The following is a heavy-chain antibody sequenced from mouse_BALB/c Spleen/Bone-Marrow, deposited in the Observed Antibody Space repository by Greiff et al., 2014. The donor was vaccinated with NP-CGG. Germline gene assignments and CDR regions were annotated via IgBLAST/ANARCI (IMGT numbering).Heavy chain of an antibody. Sequence: DLVKPGASGELSCKASGYTFTHYWVNWIKQRPGQGLGGIGRIAPGSGSTYYNEMFKGKTTLTVDTSSSTAYIQLSSLSSEDSDVYFCARERYGYDGWYFDVWGAGTTVTVSS. CDR3: ARERYGYDGWYFDV. CDR1: GYTFTHYW. J-gene: IGHJ1*01. V-gene: IGHV1S41*01. D-gene: IGHD2-2*01. CDR2: IAPGSGST.